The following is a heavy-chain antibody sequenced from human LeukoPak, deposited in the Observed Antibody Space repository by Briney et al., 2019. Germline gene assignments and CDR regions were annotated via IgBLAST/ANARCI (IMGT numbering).Heavy chain of an antibody. CDR2: IYSGGST. J-gene: IGHJ4*02. V-gene: IGHV3-66*01. D-gene: IGHD3-16*01. CDR3: ARGATPWGHFDY. Sequence: GGSLRLSCAASGFTVSSTYMSWVRQAPGKGLEWVSVIYSGGSTFYADPVKGRFTISRDNSKNTLYLQMNSLRAEDTAVYYCARGATPWGHFDYWGQGTLITVSS. CDR1: GFTVSSTY.